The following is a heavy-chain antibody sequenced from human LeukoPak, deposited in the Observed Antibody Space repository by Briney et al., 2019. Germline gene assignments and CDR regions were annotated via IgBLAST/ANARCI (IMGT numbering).Heavy chain of an antibody. V-gene: IGHV3-23*01. CDR1: GFTFSSYA. D-gene: IGHD1-26*01. CDR3: AKAEWELGYYYMDV. J-gene: IGHJ6*03. Sequence: GGSLRLSYAASGFTFSSYAMSWVRQAPGKGLEWVSAISGSGGSTYYADSVKGRFTISRDNSKNTLYPQMNSLRAEDTAVYYCAKAEWELGYYYMDVWGKGTTVTVSS. CDR2: ISGSGGST.